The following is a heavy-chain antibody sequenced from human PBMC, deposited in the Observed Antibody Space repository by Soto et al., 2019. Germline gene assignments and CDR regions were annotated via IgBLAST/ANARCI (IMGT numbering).Heavy chain of an antibody. V-gene: IGHV1-69*01. CDR3: ARSQGSSTSLEIYYYSYSGMDV. CDR1: GGTFSSYA. J-gene: IGHJ6*02. Sequence: QVQLVQSGAEVKKPGSSVKVSCKASGGTFSSYAISWVRQAPGHGLEWMGGIIPIPGTANYAQKFQGRVTITADESTSTAYMELSSLRSEDTAVYYCARSQGSSTSLEIYYYSYSGMDVWGQGTTVTVSS. CDR2: IIPIPGTA. D-gene: IGHD2-2*01.